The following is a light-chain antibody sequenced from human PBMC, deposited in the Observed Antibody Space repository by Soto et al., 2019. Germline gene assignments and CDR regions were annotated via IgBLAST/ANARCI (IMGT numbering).Light chain of an antibody. CDR2: DVS. CDR3: CSYAGSYTFP. V-gene: IGLV2-11*01. Sequence: QSALTQPRSVSGSPGQSVTISCTGTSSDVGGYNYVSWYQQHPGKAPKLMIYDVSKRPSGVPDRFSGSKSGNTASLTISGLQVEDEADYYCCSYAGSYTFPFGTGTKVTVL. J-gene: IGLJ1*01. CDR1: SSDVGGYNY.